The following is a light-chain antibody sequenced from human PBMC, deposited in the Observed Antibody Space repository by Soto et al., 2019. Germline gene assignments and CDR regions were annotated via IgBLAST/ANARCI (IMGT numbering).Light chain of an antibody. J-gene: IGKJ1*01. CDR2: AAF. V-gene: IGKV1-39*01. CDR3: QQSYNTPRT. Sequence: DLQMTQSPSSLSASVGDRVAITCRTSQTITSYLNWYQQKPGKAPELLIYAAFNLQSGVPSRFSGSGSGTDFTLTISSLQPEDFATYYCQQSYNTPRTFGQGTKVEVK. CDR1: QTITSY.